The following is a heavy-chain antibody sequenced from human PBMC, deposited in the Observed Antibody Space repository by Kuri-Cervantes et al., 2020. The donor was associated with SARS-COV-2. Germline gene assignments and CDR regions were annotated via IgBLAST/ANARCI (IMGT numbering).Heavy chain of an antibody. V-gene: IGHV3-48*03. J-gene: IGHJ4*02. D-gene: IGHD2-21*01. CDR1: GFTFSSYE. Sequence: GGSLRLSCAASGFTFSSYEMNWVRQAPGKGLEWVAYISSSGSTIYYAHSEKGRFTISRDNSKNLLFLQINILRAEDTAVYYCVRDGDHWNFDNWGQGTMVTVSS. CDR3: VRDGDHWNFDN. CDR2: ISSSGSTI.